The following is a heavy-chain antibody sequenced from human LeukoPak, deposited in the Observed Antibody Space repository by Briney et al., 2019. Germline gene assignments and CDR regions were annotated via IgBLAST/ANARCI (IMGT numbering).Heavy chain of an antibody. CDR1: GGTFSSYA. V-gene: IGHV1-69*13. Sequence: GASVKVSCKASGGTFSSYAISWVRQAPGQGLEWMGGIIPIFGTANYAQKFQGRVTITADESTSTAYMELSSLRSEDTAVYYCARDLTTVLFNWFDPWGQGTLVTVSS. CDR2: IIPIFGTA. CDR3: ARDLTTVLFNWFDP. J-gene: IGHJ5*02. D-gene: IGHD4-17*01.